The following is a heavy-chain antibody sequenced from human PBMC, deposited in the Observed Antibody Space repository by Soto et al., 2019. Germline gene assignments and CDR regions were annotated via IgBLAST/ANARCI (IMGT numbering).Heavy chain of an antibody. Sequence: QVQLVQSGAEVKKPGASVRVSCKASGYTLGDHYLHWVRQAPGQGLEWMGWLNPRSGDTDSAQRFRCIVTLTRDTSINTAYLELNSLRSDDTAVYFYARARLARSHCDNWFQGSLVPVSP. D-gene: IGHD3-3*02. CDR2: LNPRSGDT. CDR1: GYTLGDHY. CDR3: ARARLARSHCDN. J-gene: IGHJ4*02. V-gene: IGHV1-2*02.